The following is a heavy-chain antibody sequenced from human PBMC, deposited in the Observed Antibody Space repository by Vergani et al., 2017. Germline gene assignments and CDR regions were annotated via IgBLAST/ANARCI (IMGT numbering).Heavy chain of an antibody. CDR2: IIPILGIA. D-gene: IGHD6-19*01. CDR3: ARDHPGEQWTFDL. J-gene: IGHJ2*01. CDR1: GGTFSSYA. V-gene: IGHV1-69*04. Sequence: QVQLVQSGAEVKKPGSSVKVSCKASGGTFSSYAISWVRQAPGQGLEWMGRIIPILGIANYAQKFQGRVTITADKSTSTAYMELSSLRSEDTAVYYCARDHPGEQWTFDLWGRGTLVTVSS.